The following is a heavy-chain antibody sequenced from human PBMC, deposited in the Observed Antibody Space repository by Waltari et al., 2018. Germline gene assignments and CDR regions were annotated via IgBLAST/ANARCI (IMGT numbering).Heavy chain of an antibody. CDR3: AREERGGSLSYYYYGMDV. D-gene: IGHD1-26*01. CDR1: GGPFSSYA. V-gene: IGHV1-69*08. CDR2: IIPIFGTA. Sequence: QVQLVQSGAEVKKPGSSVKVSCKASGGPFSSYAISWVRQAPGQGLEWMGRIIPIFGTANYAQKFQGRVTITADKSTSTAYMELSSLRSEDTAMYYCAREERGGSLSYYYYGMDVWGQGTTVTVSS. J-gene: IGHJ6*02.